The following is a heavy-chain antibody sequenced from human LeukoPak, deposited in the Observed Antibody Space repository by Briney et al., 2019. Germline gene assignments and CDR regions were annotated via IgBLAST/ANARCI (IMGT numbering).Heavy chain of an antibody. CDR2: ISGSGGST. J-gene: IGHJ6*02. V-gene: IGHV3-23*01. D-gene: IGHD5-12*01. Sequence: GGSLRLSCAASGFTFSSYAMSWVRQPPGKGLEWVSAISGSGGSTYYADSVKGRFTISRDNSKNTLYLQMNSLRAEDTAVYYCAKGQTGSGYNYYYYGMDVWGQGTTVTVSS. CDR3: AKGQTGSGYNYYYYGMDV. CDR1: GFTFSSYA.